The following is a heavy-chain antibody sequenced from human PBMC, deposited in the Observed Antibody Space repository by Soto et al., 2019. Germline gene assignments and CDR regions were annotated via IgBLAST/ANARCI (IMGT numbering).Heavy chain of an antibody. CDR1: GFTFSSYA. Sequence: EVQLLESGGGLVRSGGSLRLSCAASGFTFSSYAMSWVRQAPGKGLEWVSAISGSGGSTYYADSVKGRFTISRDNSKNTLYLQMNSLRAEDTAVYYCAKQAFSSGKVRSYDYWGQGTLVTVSS. J-gene: IGHJ4*02. V-gene: IGHV3-23*01. CDR3: AKQAFSSGKVRSYDY. CDR2: ISGSGGST. D-gene: IGHD6-19*01.